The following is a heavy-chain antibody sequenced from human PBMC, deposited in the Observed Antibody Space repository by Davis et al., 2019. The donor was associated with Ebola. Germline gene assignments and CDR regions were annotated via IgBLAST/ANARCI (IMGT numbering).Heavy chain of an antibody. D-gene: IGHD1-20*01. J-gene: IGHJ3*01. CDR2: IYTGDSDT. V-gene: IGHV5-51*01. CDR3: ASLRRTITGMDDGFDL. CDR1: GNSFTSHW. Sequence: GESLKISCKASGNSFTSHWIGWVRQMPGKGLEWMGIIYTGDSDTRYSPSFRGQVTISADKSTRTAYLQWCSLKASDTAMYYCASLRRTITGMDDGFDLWGQGTMVTVSS.